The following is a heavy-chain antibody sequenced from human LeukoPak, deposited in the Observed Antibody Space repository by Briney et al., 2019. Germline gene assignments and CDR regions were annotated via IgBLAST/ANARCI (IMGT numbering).Heavy chain of an antibody. CDR3: STNGGPYYFNS. CDR1: GDSISPYV. V-gene: IGHV1-69*05. Sequence: VASVKVSCKAPGDSISPYVIGWVRQAPGLGLERMGGSVPFFGTAHYAPKFQGRVTLTRDDSTSSAYMELNSLRYDDTAVYFCSTNGGPYYFNSWGQGTQVTVSS. D-gene: IGHD6-25*01. J-gene: IGHJ4*02. CDR2: SVPFFGTA.